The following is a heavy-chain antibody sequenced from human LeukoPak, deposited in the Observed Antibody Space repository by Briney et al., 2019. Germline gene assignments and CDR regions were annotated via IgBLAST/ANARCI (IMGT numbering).Heavy chain of an antibody. CDR1: GDSVSSNSAA. CDR2: TYYRSKWYN. V-gene: IGHV6-1*01. CDR3: ARDSGRCSSTSCYGGFAFDI. D-gene: IGHD2-2*01. Sequence: SQTLSLTCAISGDSVSSNSAAWNWIRQSPSRGLEWLGRTYYRSKWYNDYAVSVKSRITINPDTSKNQFSLQLNSVTPEDTAVYYCARDSGRCSSTSCYGGFAFDIWGQGTMVTVSS. J-gene: IGHJ3*02.